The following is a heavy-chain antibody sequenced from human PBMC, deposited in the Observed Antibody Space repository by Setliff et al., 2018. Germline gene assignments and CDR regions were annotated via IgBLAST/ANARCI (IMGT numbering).Heavy chain of an antibody. CDR1: GFTFSEYN. Sequence: GGSLRLSCAASGFTFSEYNMNWVRQAPGKGLEWISSISSSGSFIYYADSVKGRLTISRDNAKNSLYLHMNSLRAEDTAVYYCAKEPSSCSAPRPSLCGYLDSWGQGTQVTVSS. D-gene: IGHD5-12*01. V-gene: IGHV3-21*01. CDR3: AKEPSSCSAPRPSLCGYLDS. J-gene: IGHJ5*01. CDR2: ISSSGSFI.